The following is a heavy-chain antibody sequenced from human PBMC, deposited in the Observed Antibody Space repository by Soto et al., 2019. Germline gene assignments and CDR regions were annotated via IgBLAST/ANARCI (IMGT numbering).Heavy chain of an antibody. CDR3: VSHIKSATGRWFDP. J-gene: IGHJ5*02. V-gene: IGHV4-39*01. CDR1: GDSISSTNYY. Sequence: QLQLQESGPGLVKPSETLSLTCTVSGDSISSTNYYWDWIRQPPGKGLEWIGCIYQSGATYYSPSLRSRAFISLDTSRNQFSLKLSFVSAADTAVYYCVSHIKSATGRWFDPWGQGILVTVSS. CDR2: IYQSGAT. D-gene: IGHD1-20*01.